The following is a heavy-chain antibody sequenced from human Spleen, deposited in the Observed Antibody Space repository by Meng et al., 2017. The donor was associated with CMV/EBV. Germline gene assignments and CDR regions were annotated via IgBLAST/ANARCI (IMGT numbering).Heavy chain of an antibody. Sequence: SETLSLTCTVSGYSISSNYYWAWIRQPPGKGLEYIGSIYHSGSTYFNPSLQSRITISVDTSKNQFSLKLSSVTAADTAIYYCARTRPVTTETTGSSDHRGQGTLVTVSS. CDR3: ARTRPVTTETTGSSDH. CDR2: IYHSGST. J-gene: IGHJ4*02. CDR1: GYSISSNYY. D-gene: IGHD1-1*01. V-gene: IGHV4-38-2*02.